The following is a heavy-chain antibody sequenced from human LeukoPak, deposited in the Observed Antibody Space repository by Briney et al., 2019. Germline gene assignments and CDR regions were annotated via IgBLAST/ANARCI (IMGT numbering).Heavy chain of an antibody. CDR1: GFTFSSYA. Sequence: PGGSLRLSCAASGFTFSSYAMHWVRQAPGKGLEWVAVIYSGGSTYYADSVKGRFTISRDNSKNTLYLQMNSLRAEDTAVYYCARESGEYCSSTSCYASNAFDIWGQGTMVTVSS. J-gene: IGHJ3*02. V-gene: IGHV3-53*01. CDR2: IYSGGST. D-gene: IGHD2-2*01. CDR3: ARESGEYCSSTSCYASNAFDI.